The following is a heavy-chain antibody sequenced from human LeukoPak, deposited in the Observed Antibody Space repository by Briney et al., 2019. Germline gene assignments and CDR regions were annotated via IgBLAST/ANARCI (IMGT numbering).Heavy chain of an antibody. Sequence: SETLSLTCTVSGGSISSYYWSWIRQPPGKGLEWIGYIYYSGSTNYNPSLKSRVTISVDTSKNQFSLKLSSVTAADTAVYYCARSGWGSDFDYWGQGTLVTVSS. CDR3: ARSGWGSDFDY. V-gene: IGHV4-59*03. CDR2: IYYSGST. J-gene: IGHJ4*02. CDR1: GGSISSYY. D-gene: IGHD6-19*01.